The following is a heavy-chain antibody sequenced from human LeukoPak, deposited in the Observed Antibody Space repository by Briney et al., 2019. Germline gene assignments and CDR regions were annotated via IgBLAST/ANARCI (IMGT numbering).Heavy chain of an antibody. CDR3: ARIRIAARQSWFDP. CDR1: GYTFTGYY. CDR2: ISAYNGNT. V-gene: IGHV1-18*04. J-gene: IGHJ5*02. D-gene: IGHD6-6*01. Sequence: EASVKVSCKASGYTFTGYYMHWVRQAPGQGLEWMGWISAYNGNTNYAQKLQGRVTMTTDTSTSTAYMELRSLRSDDTAVYYCARIRIAARQSWFDPWGQGTLVTVSS.